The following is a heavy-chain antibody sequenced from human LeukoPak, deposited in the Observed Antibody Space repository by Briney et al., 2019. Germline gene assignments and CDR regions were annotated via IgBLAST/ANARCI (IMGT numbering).Heavy chain of an antibody. Sequence: GGSLRLSCAASGFTFSSYNMNWVRQAPGKGLERVSYISSSSSTIFYADSVKGRFTISRDNAKNSLYLQMNSLRDEDTAVYYCATLGPDYYYGMDVWGQGTTVTVSS. CDR3: ATLGPDYYYGMDV. J-gene: IGHJ6*02. CDR1: GFTFSSYN. V-gene: IGHV3-48*02. CDR2: ISSSSSTI.